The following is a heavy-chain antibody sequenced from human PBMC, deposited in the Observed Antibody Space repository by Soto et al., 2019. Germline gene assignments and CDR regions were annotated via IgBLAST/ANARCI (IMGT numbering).Heavy chain of an antibody. CDR3: ARGAIAAAGTTPSDY. CDR1: GYTFTSYY. Sequence: ASVKVSCKASGYTFTSYYMHWVRQAPGQGLEWMGIINPSGGSTSYAQKFQGRVTMTRDTSTSTVYMELSSLRSEDTAVYYCARGAIAAAGTTPSDYWGQGTLVTVSS. CDR2: INPSGGST. J-gene: IGHJ4*02. D-gene: IGHD6-13*01. V-gene: IGHV1-46*01.